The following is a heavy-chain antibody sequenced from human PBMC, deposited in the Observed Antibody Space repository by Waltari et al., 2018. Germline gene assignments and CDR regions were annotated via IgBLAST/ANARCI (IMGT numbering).Heavy chain of an antibody. Sequence: QLLESGGGLVQPGGSLRLSCVASGLPFSDYAMSWVRQAPGKGLDWVAVIYRSGTTIYADSAKGRFTISRDNSENSVYLQMSSLRLDDTAAYYCAGGYVAAPFDYWGQGTLVTVSS. CDR3: AGGYVAAPFDY. J-gene: IGHJ4*02. CDR2: IYRSGTT. CDR1: GLPFSDYA. V-gene: IGHV3-23*05. D-gene: IGHD5-12*01.